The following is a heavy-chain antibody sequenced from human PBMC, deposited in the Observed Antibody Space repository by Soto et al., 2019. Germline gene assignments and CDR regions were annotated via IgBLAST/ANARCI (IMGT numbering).Heavy chain of an antibody. D-gene: IGHD2-2*01. Sequence: EVQLVESGGGLVQPGGSLRLSCAASGFTVSSNYMNWVRQAPGKGLEWVSLIYSDGRTYYADSVKDRITISRDNSKNTVYLQLNSLRAEDTAVYYCARDPGPYCSSISCKGAFDIWGQGTMVIVSS. J-gene: IGHJ3*02. CDR3: ARDPGPYCSSISCKGAFDI. V-gene: IGHV3-66*01. CDR1: GFTVSSNY. CDR2: IYSDGRT.